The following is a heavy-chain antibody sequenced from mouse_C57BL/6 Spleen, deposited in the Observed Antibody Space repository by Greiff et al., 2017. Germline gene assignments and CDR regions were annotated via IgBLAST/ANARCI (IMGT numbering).Heavy chain of an antibody. D-gene: IGHD2-13*01. CDR2: INYDGSST. Sequence: EVHLVESEGGLVQPGSSMKLSCTASGFTFSDYYMAWVRQVPEKGLEWVANINYDGSSTYYLDSLKSRFIISRDNAKNILYLQMSRLKSEDTATYYWARDRDSYWYFDVWGTGTTVTVAS. CDR3: ARDRDSYWYFDV. V-gene: IGHV5-16*01. J-gene: IGHJ1*03. CDR1: GFTFSDYY.